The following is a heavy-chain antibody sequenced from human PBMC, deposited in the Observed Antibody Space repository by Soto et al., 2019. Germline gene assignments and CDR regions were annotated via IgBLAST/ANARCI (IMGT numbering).Heavy chain of an antibody. D-gene: IGHD2-2*01. CDR1: GYSFTSYW. CDR3: ARRHCSSTSCYVDDAFDI. V-gene: IGHV5-51*01. CDR2: IYPGDSDT. J-gene: IGHJ3*02. Sequence: PGESLKISCKGSGYSFTSYWIGWVRQMPGKGLEWMGIIYPGDSDTRYSPSFQGQVTISADKSIGTAYLQWSSLKASDTAMYYCARRHCSSTSCYVDDAFDIWGQGTMVTVSS.